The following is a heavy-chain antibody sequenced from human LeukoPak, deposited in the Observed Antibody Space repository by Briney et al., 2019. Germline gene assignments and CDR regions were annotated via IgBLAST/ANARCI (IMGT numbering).Heavy chain of an antibody. V-gene: IGHV3-48*03. Sequence: GGSLRLSCAASGCTFSNYHMNWVRQPPGKGLVWVAYISSSGDTIYYAASVKGRFTISRDNVQNSLSLQMNSLGGEDTSVYYCTSLWEVPGPDFWGQGTLVTVSS. D-gene: IGHD1-26*01. J-gene: IGHJ4*02. CDR2: ISSSGDTI. CDR1: GCTFSNYH. CDR3: TSLWEVPGPDF.